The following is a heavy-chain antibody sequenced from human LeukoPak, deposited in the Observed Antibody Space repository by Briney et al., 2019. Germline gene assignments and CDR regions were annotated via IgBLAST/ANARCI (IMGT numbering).Heavy chain of an antibody. CDR1: GFTFSSYW. V-gene: IGHV3-74*01. J-gene: IGHJ4*02. D-gene: IGHD3-16*02. CDR3: AKESMITFGGVIDLGDY. Sequence: GGSLRLSCAASGFTFSSYWMHWVRQAPGKGLVWVSRINSDGSSTSYADSVKGRFTISRDNAKNTLYLQMNSLRAEDTAVYYCAKESMITFGGVIDLGDYWGQGTLVTVSS. CDR2: INSDGSST.